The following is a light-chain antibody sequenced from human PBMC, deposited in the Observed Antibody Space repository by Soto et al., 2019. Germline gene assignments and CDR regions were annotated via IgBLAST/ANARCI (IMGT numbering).Light chain of an antibody. Sequence: QSVLTQPPSASGTPGQRVTFSCSGDNSNIGNNPLNWYQQLPGTAPKLLIYRSSQRPSGVPDRFSGSKSGTSASLAISGLQSGDEADYYCALWDDSLNGPVFGGGTKLTVL. J-gene: IGLJ3*02. CDR1: NSNIGNNP. CDR2: RSS. CDR3: ALWDDSLNGPV. V-gene: IGLV1-44*01.